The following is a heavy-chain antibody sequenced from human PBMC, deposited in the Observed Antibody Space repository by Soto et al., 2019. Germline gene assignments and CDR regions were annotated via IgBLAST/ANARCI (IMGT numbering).Heavy chain of an antibody. D-gene: IGHD3-22*01. Sequence: QMQLVESGGGVVQPVRSLRLSCDASGFTLSGFAMHWVRQAPGQGLEWVAVISNDGTNQYYSESVKGRFTISRDNSKNTLYLQMNNLRAQDTAVYYCANAYYYDSSGYYDNYYAMDVWGQGTTVTVSS. J-gene: IGHJ6*02. V-gene: IGHV3-30*18. CDR1: GFTLSGFA. CDR2: ISNDGTNQ. CDR3: ANAYYYDSSGYYDNYYAMDV.